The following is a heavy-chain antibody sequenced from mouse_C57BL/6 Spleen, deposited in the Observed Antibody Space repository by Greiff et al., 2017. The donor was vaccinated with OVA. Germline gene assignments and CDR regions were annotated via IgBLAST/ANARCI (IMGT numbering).Heavy chain of an antibody. V-gene: IGHV1-19*01. J-gene: IGHJ2*01. CDR3: SRQRITTVVEGYFDY. Sequence: VQLQQSGPVLVKPGASVKMSCKASGYTFTDYYMNWVKQSHGKSLEWIGVINPYNGGTSSNQKFKGKATLTVDKSSSTAYMELHSLTSEDSSVYYCSRQRITTVVEGYFDYWGQGTTLTVSS. CDR2: INPYNGGT. CDR1: GYTFTDYY. D-gene: IGHD1-1*01.